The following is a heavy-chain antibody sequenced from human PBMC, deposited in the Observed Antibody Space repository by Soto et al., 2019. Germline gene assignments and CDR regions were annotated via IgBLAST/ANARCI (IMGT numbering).Heavy chain of an antibody. Sequence: PGGSLRLSSIASGFSFSDYSMNWVRQAPGKGLQWVSYISSSSDKTYYADSVKGRFTVSRDNAKNALFLEMNSLRDDDTATYYCARLPKGSLVTAWGQGTRVTVSS. V-gene: IGHV3-48*02. CDR1: GFSFSDYS. D-gene: IGHD2-21*02. CDR3: ARLPKGSLVTA. J-gene: IGHJ4*02. CDR2: ISSSSDKT.